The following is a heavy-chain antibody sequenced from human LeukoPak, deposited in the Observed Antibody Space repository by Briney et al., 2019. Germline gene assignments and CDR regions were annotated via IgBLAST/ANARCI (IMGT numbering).Heavy chain of an antibody. CDR1: GGSFSPYY. D-gene: IGHD2-21*02. CDR2: INHSGST. J-gene: IGHJ4*02. V-gene: IGHV4-34*01. Sequence: SETLSLTCAVYGGSFSPYYWSWIRQPPGKGLEWIGEINHSGSTNYNPSLKSRVTISVDTSKNQFSLRLSSVTAADTAVYYCARGGSYCGGDCYVDYWGQGTLVTVSS. CDR3: ARGGSYCGGDCYVDY.